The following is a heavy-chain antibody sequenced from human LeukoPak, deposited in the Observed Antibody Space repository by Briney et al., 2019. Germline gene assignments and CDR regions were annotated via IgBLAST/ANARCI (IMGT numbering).Heavy chain of an antibody. J-gene: IGHJ4*02. Sequence: PGGSLRLSCAASGFTFSSYAMSWVRQVPGKGLEWVSAISGSDGSTYYADSVKGRFTISRDNSKDTLYLQINNLRAEDTAVYYCAKRARSGGYFDYWAQGTLVTVSS. CDR3: AKRARSGGYFDY. CDR2: ISGSDGST. D-gene: IGHD1-26*01. CDR1: GFTFSSYA. V-gene: IGHV3-23*01.